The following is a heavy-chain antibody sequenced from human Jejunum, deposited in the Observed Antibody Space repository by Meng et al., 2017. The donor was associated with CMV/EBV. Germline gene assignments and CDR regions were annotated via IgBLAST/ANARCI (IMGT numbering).Heavy chain of an antibody. CDR1: GYTFTSYD. V-gene: IGHV1-8*01. CDR2: MNPNSGNT. D-gene: IGHD1-26*01. J-gene: IGHJ2*01. Sequence: GYTFTSYDFNWVRQATGQGLEWMGWMNPNSGNTGYAQRFQGRVTMTRDTSIGTAYMELSSLTSEDTAVYYCARWSVSGDPTGYLDLWGRGTLVTVSS. CDR3: ARWSVSGDPTGYLDL.